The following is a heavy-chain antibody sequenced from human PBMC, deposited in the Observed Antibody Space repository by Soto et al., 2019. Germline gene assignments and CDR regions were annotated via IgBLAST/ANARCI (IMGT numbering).Heavy chain of an antibody. D-gene: IGHD1-7*01. Sequence: QVQPVQSGAEVKKPGSSVKVSCKASGGTFSSYAISWVRQAPGQGLEWMGGIIPIFGTANYAQKFQGRVTITADESTSTAYMELSSPRSEDTAVYYCASHGITGTWVYYYGMDVWGQGTTVTVSS. CDR2: IIPIFGTA. CDR3: ASHGITGTWVYYYGMDV. V-gene: IGHV1-69*12. CDR1: GGTFSSYA. J-gene: IGHJ6*02.